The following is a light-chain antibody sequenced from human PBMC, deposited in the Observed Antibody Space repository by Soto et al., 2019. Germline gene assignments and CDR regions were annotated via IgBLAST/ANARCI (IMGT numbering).Light chain of an antibody. Sequence: DIQMTQSPSTLSASVGDRVTITCRASESVSRWLAWDQQKPGRNPKLLIYQASTLETGVPSRFSGSGSGTEFTLTTSSLQPDDFATYYCQQYNAYSQVFGQGTKVEIK. J-gene: IGKJ1*01. CDR3: QQYNAYSQV. CDR2: QAS. V-gene: IGKV1-5*03. CDR1: ESVSRW.